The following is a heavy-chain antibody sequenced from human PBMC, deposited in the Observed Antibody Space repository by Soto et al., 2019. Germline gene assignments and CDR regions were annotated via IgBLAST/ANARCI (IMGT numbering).Heavy chain of an antibody. V-gene: IGHV1-69*02. CDR1: GGTFSSYT. CDR3: ATARVYYYDSSGYGH. J-gene: IGHJ1*01. D-gene: IGHD3-22*01. CDR2: IIPILGIA. Sequence: ASVKVSCKASGGTFSSYTISWVRQAPGQGLEWMGRIIPILGIANYAQKFQGRVTITADKSTSTAYMELSSLRSEDTAVYYCATARVYYYDSSGYGHWGQGTLVTVSS.